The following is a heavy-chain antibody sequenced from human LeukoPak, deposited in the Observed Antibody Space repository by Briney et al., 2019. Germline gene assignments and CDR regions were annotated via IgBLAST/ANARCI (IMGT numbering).Heavy chain of an antibody. V-gene: IGHV3-74*01. D-gene: IGHD3-10*01. Sequence: GGSLRLSCTGSGFTFSDSWIHWARQAPGKGLVWVSRINGDGSTTNYADSVKGRFTISRDNAQDTLYLQMNTLRAEDTAVYYCATAGNYRFDYWGQGTLVTVSS. CDR1: GFTFSDSW. CDR3: ATAGNYRFDY. J-gene: IGHJ4*02. CDR2: INGDGSTT.